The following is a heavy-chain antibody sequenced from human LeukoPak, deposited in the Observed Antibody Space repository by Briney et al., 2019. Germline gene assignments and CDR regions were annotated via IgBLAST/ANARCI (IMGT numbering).Heavy chain of an antibody. D-gene: IGHD3-22*01. Sequence: ASVKVSCKVSGYTLTELSMHWVRQAPGKGLGWMGGFDPEDGETIYAQKFQGRVTMTEDTSTDTAYMELSSLRSEDTAVYYCATNMYYYDSSGYINWFDPWGQGTLVTVSS. CDR1: GYTLTELS. CDR3: ATNMYYYDSSGYINWFDP. CDR2: FDPEDGET. J-gene: IGHJ5*02. V-gene: IGHV1-24*01.